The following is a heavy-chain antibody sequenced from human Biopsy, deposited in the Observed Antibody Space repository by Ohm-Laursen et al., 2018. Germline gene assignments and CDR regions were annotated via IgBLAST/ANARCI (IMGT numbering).Heavy chain of an antibody. D-gene: IGHD4-17*01. Sequence: SVKVSCKASGAIFSNYAITWVRQAPGQGLEWMGGIIPLFGAPNYAQKLQGRLTITADESKSATYMELSSLRSEDTAVYYCARLAQIYGDSPFDPWGQGTLVTVSS. J-gene: IGHJ5*02. V-gene: IGHV1-69*13. CDR1: GAIFSNYA. CDR2: IIPLFGAP. CDR3: ARLAQIYGDSPFDP.